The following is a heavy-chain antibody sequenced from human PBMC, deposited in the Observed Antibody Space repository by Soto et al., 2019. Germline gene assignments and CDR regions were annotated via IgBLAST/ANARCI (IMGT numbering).Heavy chain of an antibody. CDR1: GGSFSCYY. D-gene: IGHD3-3*01. CDR3: ARCLPHYDFWRAYPPPPYFDY. CDR2: SNHSEST. J-gene: IGHJ4*02. V-gene: IGHV4-34*01. Sequence: LSRTCSVYGGSFSCYYWSWIRQPPGKCLEWIGESNHSESTNYKPSLTSRVTISVATSKNQFSLKLSSVTAADTALYYCARCLPHYDFWRAYPPPPYFDYWGQGTLVTVSS.